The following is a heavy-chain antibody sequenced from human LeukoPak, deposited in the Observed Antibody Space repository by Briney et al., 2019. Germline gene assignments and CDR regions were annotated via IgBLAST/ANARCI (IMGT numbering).Heavy chain of an antibody. CDR1: GGSISSYY. J-gene: IGHJ3*02. CDR3: ARVTNPLTWELRLAFDI. V-gene: IGHV4-59*01. CDR2: IYYSGST. D-gene: IGHD1-26*01. Sequence: SATLSLTCTVSGGSISSYYWSWIRQPPGKGLEWIGYIYYSGSTNYNPSLKSRVTISVDTSKNQFSLKLSSVTAADTAVYYCARVTNPLTWELRLAFDIWGQGTMVTVSS.